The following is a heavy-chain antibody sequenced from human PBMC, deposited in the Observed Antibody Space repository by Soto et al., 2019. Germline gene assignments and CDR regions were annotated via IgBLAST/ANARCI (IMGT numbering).Heavy chain of an antibody. CDR1: GFTFSSYA. D-gene: IGHD3-10*01. V-gene: IGHV3-30-3*01. Sequence: HPGGSLRLSCAASGFTFSSYAMHWVRQAPGKGLEWVAVISYDGSNKYYADSVKGRFTISRDNSKNTLYLQMNSLRAEDTAVYYCARDYTYGSGSYYDYYYGMDVWGQGTTVTVFS. J-gene: IGHJ6*02. CDR3: ARDYTYGSGSYYDYYYGMDV. CDR2: ISYDGSNK.